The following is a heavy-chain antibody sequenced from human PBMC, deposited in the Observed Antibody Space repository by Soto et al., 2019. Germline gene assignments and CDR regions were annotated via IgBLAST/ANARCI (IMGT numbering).Heavy chain of an antibody. J-gene: IGHJ6*02. CDR3: AREGRNRYYYYGMDV. CDR1: GLTFSTYA. V-gene: IGHV4-34*01. CDR2: INHSGST. Sequence: VQLLESGGGLVQPGGSLRLSCVASGLTFSTYAMTWVRQAPGKGLEWIGEINHSGSTNYNPSLKSRVTISVDTSKNQFSLKLSSVTAADTAVYYCAREGRNRYYYYGMDVWGQGTTVTVSS. D-gene: IGHD2-15*01.